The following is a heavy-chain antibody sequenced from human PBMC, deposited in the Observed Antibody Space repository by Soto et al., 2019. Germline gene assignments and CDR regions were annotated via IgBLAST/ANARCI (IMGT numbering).Heavy chain of an antibody. Sequence: GGSLRLSCTACGVTVGDYAMGGFRQEPGKGLEWVGFIRSKAYGGTTEYAASVKGRFTISRDDSKSIAYLQMNSLKTEDTAVYYCTRPLGDIVLVPAAMRGYYYYGMDVWGQGTTVTVSS. CDR2: IRSKAYGGTT. J-gene: IGHJ6*02. CDR1: GVTVGDYA. D-gene: IGHD2-2*01. V-gene: IGHV3-49*03. CDR3: TRPLGDIVLVPAAMRGYYYYGMDV.